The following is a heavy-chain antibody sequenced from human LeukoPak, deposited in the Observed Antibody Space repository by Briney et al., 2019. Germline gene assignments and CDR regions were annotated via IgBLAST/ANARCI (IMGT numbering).Heavy chain of an antibody. CDR3: ARAHPYCSGGSCYNQNRYYYYYYMDV. CDR2: ISSSGSTI. D-gene: IGHD2-15*01. J-gene: IGHJ6*03. V-gene: IGHV3-48*03. CDR1: GFTFSSYE. Sequence: HPGGSLRLSCAASGFTFSSYEMNWVRQAPGKGLEWVSYISSSGSTIYYADSVKGRFTISRDNAKNSLYLQMNSPRAEDTAVYYCARAHPYCSGGSCYNQNRYYYYYYMDVWGKGTTVTVSS.